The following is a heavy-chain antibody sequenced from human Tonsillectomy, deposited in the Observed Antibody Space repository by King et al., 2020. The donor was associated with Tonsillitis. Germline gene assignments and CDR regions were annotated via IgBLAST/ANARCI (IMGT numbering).Heavy chain of an antibody. CDR1: GGSFSGYY. CDR3: ATPCTSCYTANDAFDI. Sequence: VQLQQWGAGLLKPSETLSLTCAVYGGSFSGYYWSWIRQPPGKGLEWIGEINHSGSTNYNPSLKSRVTISVDTSKNQFSLKLSSVTAADTAVYYCATPCTSCYTANDAFDIWGQGTMVTVSS. CDR2: INHSGST. J-gene: IGHJ3*02. D-gene: IGHD2-2*02. V-gene: IGHV4-34*01.